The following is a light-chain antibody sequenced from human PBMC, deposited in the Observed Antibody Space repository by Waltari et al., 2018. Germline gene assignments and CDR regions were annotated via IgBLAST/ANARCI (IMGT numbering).Light chain of an antibody. CDR1: ENINNY. CDR2: KAS. CDR3: QQGYDIPYS. Sequence: DIQMPQSPSSLSASVGDRVTITCRASENINNYLNWYQKKPGKAPKLLIYKASTLQSGVPSRFSGSGSGTDYTFTISSLQSEDVATYYCQQGYDIPYSFGQGTKVEI. J-gene: IGKJ2*03. V-gene: IGKV1-39*01.